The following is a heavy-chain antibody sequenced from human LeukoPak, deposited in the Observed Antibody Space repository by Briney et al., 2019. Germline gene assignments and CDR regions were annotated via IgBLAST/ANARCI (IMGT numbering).Heavy chain of an antibody. CDR3: ARTGYSSGWSYFDY. D-gene: IGHD6-19*01. V-gene: IGHV3-48*02. CDR2: ISSSSTI. J-gene: IGHJ4*02. CDR1: GFTFSSYN. Sequence: HAGGSLRLSCAASGFTFSSYNMTWVRQAPGKGLEWVSYISSSSTIYYADSVKGRFTISRDNAKNSLYLQMNSLRDEDTAVYYCARTGYSSGWSYFDYWGQGTLVTASS.